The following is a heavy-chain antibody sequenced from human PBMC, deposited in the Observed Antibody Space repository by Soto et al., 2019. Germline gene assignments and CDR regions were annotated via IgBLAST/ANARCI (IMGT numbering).Heavy chain of an antibody. CDR1: GFIVSDTY. D-gene: IGHD2-15*01. CDR3: AREPRYCRGGSCSITGDAFDI. J-gene: IGHJ3*02. V-gene: IGHV3-66*01. CDR2: ISNRGDT. Sequence: EVQLVESGGGLVQPGGSLRLSCTASGFIVSDTYMNWVRQAPGKGLGWVSVISNRGDTHYADSVRGRFSLSRDIADNTLHLQMNNLRVEDTAVYYCAREPRYCRGGSCSITGDAFDIWGQGTMVTVSS.